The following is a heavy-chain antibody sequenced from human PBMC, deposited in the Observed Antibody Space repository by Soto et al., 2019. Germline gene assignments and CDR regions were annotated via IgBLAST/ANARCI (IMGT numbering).Heavy chain of an antibody. J-gene: IGHJ4*02. V-gene: IGHV4-59*08. CDR1: GGSSSSYY. D-gene: IGHD6-13*01. CDR3: ACSFIAAAGTWVGSLDY. CDR2: IYYSGST. Sequence: SETLSLTCTVSGGSSSSYYWSWIRQPPGKGLEWIGYIYYSGSTNYNPSLKSRVTISVDTSKNEFSLKLSSVTAADTAVYYCACSFIAAAGTWVGSLDYWGQGTLVTVSS.